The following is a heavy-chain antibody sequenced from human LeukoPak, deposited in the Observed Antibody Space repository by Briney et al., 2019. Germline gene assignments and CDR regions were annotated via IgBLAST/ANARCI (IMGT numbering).Heavy chain of an antibody. CDR1: GGTFSSYA. J-gene: IGHJ4*02. CDR3: ARASLPKYDFWSGYSDYFDY. CDR2: IIPIFGTA. V-gene: IGHV1-69*13. Sequence: SVKVSCKASGGTFSSYAISWVRQAPGQGLEWMGGIIPIFGTANYAQKFQGRVTITADESTGTAYMELSSLRSEDTAVYYCARASLPKYDFWSGYSDYFDYWGQGTLVTVSS. D-gene: IGHD3-3*01.